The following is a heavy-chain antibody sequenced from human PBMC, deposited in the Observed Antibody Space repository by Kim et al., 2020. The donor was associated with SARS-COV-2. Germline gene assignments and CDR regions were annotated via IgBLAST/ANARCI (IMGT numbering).Heavy chain of an antibody. CDR1: GGHITGGDSY. J-gene: IGHJ3*01. D-gene: IGHD1-1*01. Sequence: SETLSLTCTVGGGHITGGDSYWSWIRHLPGKGLEWIGYVYYSGSTNVNPSLKSRLTISVDTPKSHFSLILRSVTAADTATYYCARLDTTSDAFDVWGQGTMVSVS. CDR2: VYYSGST. CDR3: ARLDTTSDAFDV. V-gene: IGHV4-31*03.